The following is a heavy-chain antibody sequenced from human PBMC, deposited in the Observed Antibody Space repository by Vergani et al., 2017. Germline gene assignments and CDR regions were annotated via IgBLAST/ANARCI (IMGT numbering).Heavy chain of an antibody. Sequence: QVQLQESGPGLVKPSQTLSLTCSVSGASISSGGYYWSGIRQFPGKGLEWIGYIYYSGSSHYHPSRKSRVTISVDSSMNRLFMHLTSLTAADTAVYYCGADISRNWFYYWGQGTLVTVSS. CDR2: IYYSGSS. V-gene: IGHV4-31*03. J-gene: IGHJ5*01. D-gene: IGHD3-3*02. CDR3: GADISRNWFYY. CDR1: GASISSGGYY.